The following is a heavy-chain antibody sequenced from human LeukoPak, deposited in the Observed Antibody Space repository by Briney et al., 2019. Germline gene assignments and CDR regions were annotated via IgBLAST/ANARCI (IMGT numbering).Heavy chain of an antibody. CDR3: ARRVRYDTSPDDY. Sequence: PGGSLRLSCAASGFTFSSYTMNWVRQAPGKGLEWVSSISSSSSYIYYADSVKGRFTISRDNAKNSLYLQMNSLRAEDTAVYYCARRVRYDTSPDDYWGQGTLVTVSS. J-gene: IGHJ4*02. CDR2: ISSSSSYI. D-gene: IGHD3-9*01. V-gene: IGHV3-21*01. CDR1: GFTFSSYT.